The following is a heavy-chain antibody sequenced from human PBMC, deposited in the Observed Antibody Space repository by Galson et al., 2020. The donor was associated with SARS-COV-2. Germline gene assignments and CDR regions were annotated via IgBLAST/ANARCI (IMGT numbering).Heavy chain of an antibody. V-gene: IGHV3-73*01. CDR3: TRHGEGYCSSTSCYLYYYYGMDV. Sequence: TGGSLRLSCAASGFTFSGSAMHWVRQASGKGLEWVGRIRSKANSYATAYAASVKGRFTISRDDSKNTAYLQMNSPKTEDTAVYYCTRHGEGYCSSTSCYLYYYYGMDVWGQGTTVTVSS. D-gene: IGHD2-2*01. CDR2: IRSKANSYAT. J-gene: IGHJ6*02. CDR1: GFTFSGSA.